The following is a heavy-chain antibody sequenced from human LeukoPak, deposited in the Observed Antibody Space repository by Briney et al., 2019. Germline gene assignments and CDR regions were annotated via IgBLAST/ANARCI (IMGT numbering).Heavy chain of an antibody. CDR1: GFTFSDYY. CDR2: ISSSSSYT. V-gene: IGHV3-11*05. D-gene: IGHD1-14*01. J-gene: IGHJ5*02. CDR3: ARDRALPDSWFDP. Sequence: GSRRLSCAASGFTFSDYYMSWIRQAPGKGLEWVSYISSSSSYTNYADSVKGRFTISRDNAKNSLYLQMNSLRAEDTAVYCCARDRALPDSWFDPWGQGTLVTVSS.